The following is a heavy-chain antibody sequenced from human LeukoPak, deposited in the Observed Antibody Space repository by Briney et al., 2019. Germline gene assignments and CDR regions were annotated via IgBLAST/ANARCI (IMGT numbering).Heavy chain of an antibody. V-gene: IGHV1-69*05. CDR1: GGTFSSYA. Sequence: SVKVSCKASGGTFSSYAISWVRQAPGQGLEWMGGIIPMFGTANYAQRFQGRVTITTDEPTSTTYMERSSLKSEDTAVYYCAKGNLVITTRDGFDYWGQGTLVTVSS. CDR2: IIPMFGTA. D-gene: IGHD3-22*01. CDR3: AKGNLVITTRDGFDY. J-gene: IGHJ4*02.